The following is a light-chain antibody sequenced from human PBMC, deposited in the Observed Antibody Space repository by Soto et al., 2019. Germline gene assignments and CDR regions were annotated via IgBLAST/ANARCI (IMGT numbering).Light chain of an antibody. CDR2: GAS. Sequence: EIVLTQSPGTLSFSPGERATLSCRASHTFSNSFLSWFQQIPGQAPRLLIYGASMRATGIPDRFSGSGSGTDFTLTISRLEPEDFAVYYCQQCGSSSTFGQGTRLEIK. CDR1: HTFSNSF. V-gene: IGKV3-20*01. J-gene: IGKJ5*01. CDR3: QQCGSSST.